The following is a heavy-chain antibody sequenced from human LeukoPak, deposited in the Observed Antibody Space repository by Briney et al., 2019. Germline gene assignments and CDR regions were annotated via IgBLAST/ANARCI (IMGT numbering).Heavy chain of an antibody. CDR2: ISVSGNT. CDR3: AKSGYNRFDY. CDR1: GFTLSSYA. D-gene: IGHD5-24*01. Sequence: GGSLRLSCAASGFTLSSYAMSWVRQGPAKGLEWVSAISVSGNTYHADSVKGRFTISRDSSKNTLYLQMNSLRAGDAAVYYCAKSGYNRFDYWGQGTLVTVSS. V-gene: IGHV3-23*01. J-gene: IGHJ4*02.